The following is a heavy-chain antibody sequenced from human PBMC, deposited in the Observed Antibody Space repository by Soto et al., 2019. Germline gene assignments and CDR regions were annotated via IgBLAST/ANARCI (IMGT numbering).Heavy chain of an antibody. V-gene: IGHV1-18*01. CDR1: GYTFTNYV. D-gene: IGHD5-18*01. J-gene: IGHJ4*02. CDR3: ARYQAMAQCDY. Sequence: QVQLVQSGAEVKKPGASVKVSCKASGYTFTNYVISWVRQAPGQGLEWMGWINAYNGNTKYAQKLHGRVTMTTDTSTSTDYMELRSLRSDDTAVYYCARYQAMAQCDYWGQGTLVTVSS. CDR2: INAYNGNT.